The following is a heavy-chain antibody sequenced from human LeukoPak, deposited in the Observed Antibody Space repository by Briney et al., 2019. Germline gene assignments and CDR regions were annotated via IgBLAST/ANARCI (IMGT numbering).Heavy chain of an antibody. CDR1: GFTFSSYS. J-gene: IGHJ4*02. CDR3: AREDGSYSLPYFDY. V-gene: IGHV3-21*01. Sequence: GGYLSLNCSASGFTFSSYSMNWVRQAPGKGLEWFSSISSSSSYIYYADSVKGRFTISRDNAKNSLYLQMNSLRAEDTAVYYCAREDGSYSLPYFDYWGQGTLVTVSS. CDR2: ISSSSSYI. D-gene: IGHD1-26*01.